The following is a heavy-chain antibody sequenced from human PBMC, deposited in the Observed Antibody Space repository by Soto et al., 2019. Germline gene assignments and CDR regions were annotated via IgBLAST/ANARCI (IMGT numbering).Heavy chain of an antibody. J-gene: IGHJ4*02. D-gene: IGHD5-12*01. CDR1: GGSIISGY. Sequence: TCTVSGGSIISGYWSWIRQPPGKGLEWIGYISYSGNTNYNPSLKSRVTMSVDTPKNQFSLRLSSVTTADTAVYYCAGLRGYARSPIDYWGQGNTVTVSS. CDR3: AGLRGYARSPIDY. V-gene: IGHV4-59*01. CDR2: ISYSGNT.